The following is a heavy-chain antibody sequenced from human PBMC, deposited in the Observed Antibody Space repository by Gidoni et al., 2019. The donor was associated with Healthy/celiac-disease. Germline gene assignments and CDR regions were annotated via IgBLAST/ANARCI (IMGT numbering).Heavy chain of an antibody. Sequence: QVQLVESGGGVVQPGRSLRLSCAASGFTFRSYAMHWVRQAPGKGLEWVAVISYDGSNKYYADSVKGRFTISRDNSKNTLYLQMNSLRAEDTAVYYCARDRGDDFWSGYHSYYMDVWGKGTTVTVSS. V-gene: IGHV3-30*04. CDR3: ARDRGDDFWSGYHSYYMDV. J-gene: IGHJ6*03. D-gene: IGHD3-3*01. CDR2: ISYDGSNK. CDR1: GFTFRSYA.